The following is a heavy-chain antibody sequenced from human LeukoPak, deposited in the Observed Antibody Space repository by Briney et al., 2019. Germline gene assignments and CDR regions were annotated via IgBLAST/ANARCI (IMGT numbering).Heavy chain of an antibody. CDR2: DYPGDYDT. D-gene: IGHD3-10*01. Sequence: GESLKTSRWGSGYNFTTHWIALVRQMPGKGVEWMGIDYPGDYDTRYSPSFQGQVTISADKSINTAYLQWSNLKASDTAMYYCARNYGSGNYYTPSDLWGQGTLVTVCS. V-gene: IGHV5-51*01. CDR1: GYNFTTHW. J-gene: IGHJ5*02. CDR3: ARNYGSGNYYTPSDL.